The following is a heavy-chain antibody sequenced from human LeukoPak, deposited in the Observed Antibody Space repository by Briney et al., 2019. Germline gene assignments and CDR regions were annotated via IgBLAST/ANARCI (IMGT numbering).Heavy chain of an antibody. CDR1: GFTFSSHS. D-gene: IGHD4-17*01. J-gene: IGHJ4*02. V-gene: IGHV3-21*01. CDR3: ARVFIGDYGDYQFDY. CDR2: ISSSSSYI. Sequence: GGSLRLSCAASGFTFSSHSMNWVRQAPGKGLEWVSSISSSSSYIYYADSVKGRFTISRDNAKNSLYLQMNSLRAEDTAVYYCARVFIGDYGDYQFDYWGQGTLVTVSS.